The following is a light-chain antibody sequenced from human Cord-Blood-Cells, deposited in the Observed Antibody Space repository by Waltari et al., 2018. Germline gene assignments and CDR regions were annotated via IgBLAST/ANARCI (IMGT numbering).Light chain of an antibody. CDR1: KLGDKY. J-gene: IGLJ3*02. CDR2: QDS. Sequence: SYELTQPPSVSVSPGQTASITCSGDKLGDKYACWYQQKPGQSPVLVIYQDSKRPSGIPERFSGSNSGNTATLTISGTQAMDEADYACQAGDSGAALFGGGTKLTVL. CDR3: QAGDSGAAL. V-gene: IGLV3-1*01.